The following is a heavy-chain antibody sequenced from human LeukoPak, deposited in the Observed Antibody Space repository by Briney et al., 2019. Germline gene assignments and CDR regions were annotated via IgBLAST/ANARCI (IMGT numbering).Heavy chain of an antibody. J-gene: IGHJ4*02. CDR1: GFTFGRFD. CDR3: AKGPRSYYDSSAQKGFDY. D-gene: IGHD3-22*01. CDR2: ITSDSYI. Sequence: PGGSLRLSCATSGFTFGRFDMNWVRQAPGEGLEWVSCITSDSYIYYADSVKGRFTISRDNAKNSLYLQMNSLRAEDTALYYCAKGPRSYYDSSAQKGFDYWGQGTLVTVSS. V-gene: IGHV3-21*04.